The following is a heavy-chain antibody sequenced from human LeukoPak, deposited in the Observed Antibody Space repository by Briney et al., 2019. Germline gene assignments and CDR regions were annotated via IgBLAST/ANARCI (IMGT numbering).Heavy chain of an antibody. CDR1: GGSFSGYY. Sequence: SETLSLTCAVYGGSFSGYYWSWIRQPPGKGLEWIGEINHSGSTNYNPSLKSRVTISVDTSKNQFSLKLSSVTAADTAVYYCARARNCSGGSCRRYNWFDPWGQGTPVTVSS. CDR2: INHSGST. D-gene: IGHD2-15*01. V-gene: IGHV4-34*01. J-gene: IGHJ5*02. CDR3: ARARNCSGGSCRRYNWFDP.